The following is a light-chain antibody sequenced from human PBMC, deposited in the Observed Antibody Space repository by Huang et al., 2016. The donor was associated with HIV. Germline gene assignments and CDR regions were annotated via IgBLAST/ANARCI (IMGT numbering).Light chain of an antibody. CDR3: QQYNNWPYT. V-gene: IGKV3-15*01. CDR1: QSVARK. J-gene: IGKJ2*01. Sequence: MTQTPATLSVPPGARATLSCRASQSVARKLAWIQQKPGQAPRLLIHGASNRATGVPARFSGSGSGTAFTLTISSLQSEDFAVYYCQQYNNWPYTFGQGTKLEIK. CDR2: GAS.